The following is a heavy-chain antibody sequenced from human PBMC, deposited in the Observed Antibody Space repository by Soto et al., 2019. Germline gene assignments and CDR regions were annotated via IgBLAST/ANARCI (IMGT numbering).Heavy chain of an antibody. Sequence: SVKVSCKASGGSFSSYAISWVRQAPGQGLERMVGIIYIFGTANYAQKFQGRVTITADESTSTDSMELSSLRSEDTAVYYCASRGYSGYDYGYYYGMDVWGQGTTVTVSS. D-gene: IGHD5-12*01. CDR2: IIYIFGTA. J-gene: IGHJ6*02. CDR1: GGSFSSYA. CDR3: ASRGYSGYDYGYYYGMDV. V-gene: IGHV1-69*13.